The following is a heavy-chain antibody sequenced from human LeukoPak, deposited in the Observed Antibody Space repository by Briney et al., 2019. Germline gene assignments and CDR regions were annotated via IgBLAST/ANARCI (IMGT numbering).Heavy chain of an antibody. CDR1: GFTFTTYS. CDR3: ARVTLTGYFAFDS. Sequence: GGSLRLSCAASGFTFTTYSMNWVRQAPGKGLEWVSSITSSSTSMYYADSVKGRFTISRDTAKSSLYLQMNSLRAEDTAMYYCARVTLTGYFAFDSWGQGTLVTVSS. J-gene: IGHJ4*02. D-gene: IGHD3-9*01. CDR2: ITSSSTSM. V-gene: IGHV3-21*01.